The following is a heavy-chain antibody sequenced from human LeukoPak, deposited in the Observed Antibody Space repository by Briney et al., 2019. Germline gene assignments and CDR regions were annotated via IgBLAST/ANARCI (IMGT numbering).Heavy chain of an antibody. J-gene: IGHJ3*02. Sequence: SETLSLTCTVSGGSINNYYWSWIRQPPGKGLEWIGYIYYSGGDMNYNPSLKSRLTISVDTSKNQISLMLTSMTAADTAVYYCARQPAATAAFDIWAQGTMVTVSS. D-gene: IGHD5-18*01. V-gene: IGHV4-59*08. CDR3: ARQPAATAAFDI. CDR2: IYYSGGDM. CDR1: GGSINNYY.